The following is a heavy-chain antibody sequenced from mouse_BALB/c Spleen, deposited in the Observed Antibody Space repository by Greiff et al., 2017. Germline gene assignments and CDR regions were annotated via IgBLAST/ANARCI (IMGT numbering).Heavy chain of an antibody. CDR2: ISNGGGST. V-gene: IGHV5-12-2*01. D-gene: IGHD2-2*01. CDR1: GFTFSSYT. CDR3: ARPGYDGYYFDY. J-gene: IGHJ2*01. Sequence: VQLKESGGGLVQPGGSLKLSCAASGFTFSSYTMSWVRQTPEKRLEWVAYISNGGGSTYYPDTVKGRFTISRDNAKNTLYLQMSSLKSEDTAMYYCARPGYDGYYFDYWGQGTTLTVSS.